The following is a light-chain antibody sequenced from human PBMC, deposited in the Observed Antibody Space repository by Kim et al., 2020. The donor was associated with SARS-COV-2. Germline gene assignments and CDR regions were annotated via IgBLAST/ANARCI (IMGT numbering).Light chain of an antibody. CDR2: GAS. CDR1: ARGSSGD. Sequence: CAGGRDTRSCRASARGSSGDLAWYQQKPGQAPRLLRYGASSRAPGIPDSVRGGGTGADFTLTIRRLEPEDCAVYYCQKYVRSPLTFGGGTKVDIK. J-gene: IGKJ4*01. V-gene: IGKV3-20*01. CDR3: QKYVRSPLT.